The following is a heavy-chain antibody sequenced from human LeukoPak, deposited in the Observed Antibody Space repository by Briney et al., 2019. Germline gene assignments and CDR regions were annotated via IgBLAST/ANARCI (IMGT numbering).Heavy chain of an antibody. V-gene: IGHV3-48*03. D-gene: IGHD6-19*01. CDR2: ISSSGSTI. CDR1: GFTLSSYE. Sequence: GGSLGLSCAASGFTLSSYEMNWVGQAPGKGLEWASYISSSGSTIYYADSVKGRFTISRDNAKNSLYLQMNSLRAEDTAVYYCARDLGSIAVAGFDAFDIWGEETMVTVSS. CDR3: ARDLGSIAVAGFDAFDI. J-gene: IGHJ3*02.